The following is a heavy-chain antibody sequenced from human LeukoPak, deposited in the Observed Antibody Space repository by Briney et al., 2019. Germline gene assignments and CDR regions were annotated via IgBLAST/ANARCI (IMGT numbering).Heavy chain of an antibody. CDR1: GFSISNDYY. CDR3: AREEAITTLNYMDV. Sequence: SETLSLTCTVSGFSISNDYYWTWLRQPPGKGLEWIGGIYHSGTTYYNPSLRGRVSISLDTSKTQFSLKLSSVTAADTAAYYCAREEAITTLNYMDVWGKGTTVTVSS. J-gene: IGHJ6*03. CDR2: IYHSGTT. D-gene: IGHD3-3*01. V-gene: IGHV4-38-2*02.